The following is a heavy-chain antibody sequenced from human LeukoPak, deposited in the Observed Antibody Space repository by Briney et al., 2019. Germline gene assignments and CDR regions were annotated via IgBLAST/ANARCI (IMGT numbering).Heavy chain of an antibody. CDR3: ARDVWTGVAVSDY. Sequence: GGSLRLSCVASGFTFSSYWMPWVRQAPGKGLEWLANIKEDGSIQYYLDSVRGRFTISRDNAKTSVYLQLNSLRADDTAVYYCARDVWTGVAVSDYWGQGTLVTVSS. J-gene: IGHJ4*02. CDR1: GFTFSSYW. D-gene: IGHD6-19*01. CDR2: IKEDGSIQ. V-gene: IGHV3-7*01.